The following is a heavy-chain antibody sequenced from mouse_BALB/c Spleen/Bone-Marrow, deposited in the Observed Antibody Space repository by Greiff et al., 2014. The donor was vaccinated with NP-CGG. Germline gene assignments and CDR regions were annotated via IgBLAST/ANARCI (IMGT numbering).Heavy chain of an antibody. CDR2: ISDGGGHT. CDR1: GFGFSDHY. J-gene: IGHJ3*01. Sequence: DVHLVESGGRLVKPGGSLKLSCAASGFGFSDHYMYWVRQTPEKRLEWVATISDGGGHTYYSDSVKGRFTISRDNAKNNLYLQMSSLKSEDTAMYHCARDGDYRYAWFSYWGQGTPVTVSA. D-gene: IGHD2-14*01. V-gene: IGHV5-4*02. CDR3: ARDGDYRYAWFSY.